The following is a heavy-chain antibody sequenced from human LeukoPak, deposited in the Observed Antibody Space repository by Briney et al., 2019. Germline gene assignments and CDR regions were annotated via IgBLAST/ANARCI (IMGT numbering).Heavy chain of an antibody. CDR2: IIPILGIA. J-gene: IGHJ4*02. V-gene: IGHV1-69*04. D-gene: IGHD3-22*01. CDR1: GGTFSSYA. Sequence: GASVKVSCKASGGTFSSYAISWVRQAPGQGLEWMGRIIPILGIANYAQKFQGRVTITADKSTSTAYMELSSLRSEDTAVYYCARAFSYYDSSADYWGQGTLVTVS. CDR3: ARAFSYYDSSADY.